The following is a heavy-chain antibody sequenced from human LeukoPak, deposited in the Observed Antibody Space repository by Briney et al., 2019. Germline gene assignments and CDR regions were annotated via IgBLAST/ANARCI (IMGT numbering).Heavy chain of an antibody. D-gene: IGHD3-22*01. V-gene: IGHV1-18*01. J-gene: IGHJ4*02. Sequence: ASVKVSCTASGYTFTSYGISWVRQAPGQGLEWMGWISAYNGNTNYAQKLQGRVTMTTDTSTSTAYMELRSLRSDDTAVYYCARDPSPDYYDSSGYYWGQGTLVTVSS. CDR2: ISAYNGNT. CDR1: GYTFTSYG. CDR3: ARDPSPDYYDSSGYY.